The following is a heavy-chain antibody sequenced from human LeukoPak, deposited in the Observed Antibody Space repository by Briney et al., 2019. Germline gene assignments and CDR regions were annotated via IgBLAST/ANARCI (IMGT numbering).Heavy chain of an antibody. V-gene: IGHV4-31*03. Sequence: PSQTLSLTCTVSGGSISSGGYYSGWIRQHPGKGLEWIGYIYYGGTTYTNPSHKSRSTISVDTPKNQCAQKLSSVTAGDMAVYYCARAQGDSSSQRVDYWGQGTLVTVSS. J-gene: IGHJ4*02. CDR2: IYYGGTT. CDR3: ARAQGDSSSQRVDY. CDR1: GGSISSGGYY. D-gene: IGHD6-6*01.